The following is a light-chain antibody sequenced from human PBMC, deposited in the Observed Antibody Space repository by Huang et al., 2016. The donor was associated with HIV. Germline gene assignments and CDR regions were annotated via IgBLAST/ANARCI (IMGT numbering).Light chain of an antibody. CDR3: MQGTHLPGT. CDR1: HSLVSSDGDIY. Sequence: DVVMTQFPLSLPVTLGQPASIFCKSSHSLVSSDGDIYLNWFQHRPGQSPRRLIYPVSRLDTGVPDRFSGCCAGALCGRKINGVEAEDVAVYYCMQGTHLPGTFGQGTKLGI. CDR2: PVS. J-gene: IGKJ1*01. V-gene: IGKV2-30*01.